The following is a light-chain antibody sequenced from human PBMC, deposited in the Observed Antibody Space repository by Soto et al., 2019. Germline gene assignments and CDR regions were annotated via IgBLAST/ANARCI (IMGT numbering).Light chain of an antibody. CDR2: GAS. CDR3: QQYGNSPLT. V-gene: IGKV3-20*01. J-gene: IGKJ4*01. CDR1: QSVSSNF. Sequence: EIVLTQSPGTLSLSPGERATLPCRASQSVSSNFLAWYQQKPGQAPRLLIYGASNRATGIPDRFSGSGSETDFTLTISRLEPEDFAVYYCQQYGNSPLTVGGGTKVEIK.